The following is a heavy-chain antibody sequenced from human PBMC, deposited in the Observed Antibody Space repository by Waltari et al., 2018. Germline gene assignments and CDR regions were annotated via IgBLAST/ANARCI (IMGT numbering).Heavy chain of an antibody. V-gene: IGHV3-49*04. CDR3: TAGVYGMHV. J-gene: IGHJ6*02. D-gene: IGHD2-8*01. CDR2: IRSEAYGGLP. Sequence: EVQLVESGGDLKQPGRSLRLSCIGSGLIFGDYLLSWVRQAPGKGLEWVGFIRSEAYGGLPEYAASVKDRVIISRDDSKNILYLQINSLKTDDTAVYYCTAGVYGMHVCGPGTTVTVS. CDR1: GLIFGDYL.